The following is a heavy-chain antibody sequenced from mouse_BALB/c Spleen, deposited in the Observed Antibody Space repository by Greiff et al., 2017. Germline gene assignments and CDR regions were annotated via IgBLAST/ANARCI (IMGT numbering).Heavy chain of an antibody. Sequence: VQLQQSAAELARPGASVKMSCKASGYTFTSYTMHWVKQRPGQGLEWIGYINPSSGYTEYNQKFKDKTTLTAGKSSSTAYMQLSSLTSEDSAVYYCARHYDRDFDYWGQGTTLTVSS. CDR1: GYTFTSYT. CDR2: INPSSGYT. V-gene: IGHV1-4*02. D-gene: IGHD2-4*01. J-gene: IGHJ2*01. CDR3: ARHYDRDFDY.